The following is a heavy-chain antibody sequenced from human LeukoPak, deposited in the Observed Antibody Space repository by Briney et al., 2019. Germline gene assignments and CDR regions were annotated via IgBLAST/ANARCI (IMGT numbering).Heavy chain of an antibody. CDR2: INPNSGGT. J-gene: IGHJ3*02. Sequence: GASVKVSCKASGYTFTGYYMHWVRQAPGQGLEWMGWINPNSGGTNYAQKFQGWVTMTRDTSISTAYMELSRLRSDDTAVYYCARVHHSSSWYGAFDIWGQGTMVTVSS. CDR3: ARVHHSSSWYGAFDI. CDR1: GYTFTGYY. V-gene: IGHV1-2*04. D-gene: IGHD6-13*01.